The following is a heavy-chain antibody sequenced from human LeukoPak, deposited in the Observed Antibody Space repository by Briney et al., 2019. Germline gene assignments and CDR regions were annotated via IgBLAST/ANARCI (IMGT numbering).Heavy chain of an antibody. V-gene: IGHV3-7*01. CDR2: TSQDGSSK. J-gene: IGHJ4*02. CDR3: VLWGNWGPNV. D-gene: IGHD7-27*01. CDR1: GFTFSSYA. Sequence: QAGGSLRLSCAASGFTFSSYAMNWVRQAPGKGLEWVAHTSQDGSSKFYVDSVKGRFTISRDNAKNSYFLQMSSLRGDDTAVYYCVLWGNWGPNVWGQGTLVGVSS.